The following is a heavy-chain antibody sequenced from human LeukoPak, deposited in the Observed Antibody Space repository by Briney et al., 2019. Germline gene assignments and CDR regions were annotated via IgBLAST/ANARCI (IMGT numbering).Heavy chain of an antibody. CDR2: ISSSGGTI. Sequence: GGSLTLSCAASGFTFSDYYMTWIRQAPGKGLEWVSYISSSGGTIYYAVSVKGRFNISRDNDKNSLYLQMNSLRAEDTAVYYCAGEGRVETTADAFDIWGQGTMVTVS. CDR3: AGEGRVETTADAFDI. CDR1: GFTFSDYY. D-gene: IGHD3-16*01. V-gene: IGHV3-11*01. J-gene: IGHJ3*02.